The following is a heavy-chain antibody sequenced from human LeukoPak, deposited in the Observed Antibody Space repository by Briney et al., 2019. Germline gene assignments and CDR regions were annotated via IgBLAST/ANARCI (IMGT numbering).Heavy chain of an antibody. CDR2: INHSGST. CDR3: ARRLVVTTFGIDY. D-gene: IGHD2-21*02. J-gene: IGHJ4*02. CDR1: GGSVSDYY. Sequence: SETLSLTCTVSGGSVSDYYWSWIRQPPGKGLEWIGEINHSGSTNYNPSLKSRVTISVDTSKNQFSLKLSSVTAADTAVYYCARRLVVTTFGIDYWGQGTLVTVSS. V-gene: IGHV4-34*01.